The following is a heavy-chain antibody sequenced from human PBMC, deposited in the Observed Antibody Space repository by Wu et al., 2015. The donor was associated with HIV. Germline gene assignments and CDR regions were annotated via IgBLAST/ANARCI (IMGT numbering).Heavy chain of an antibody. Sequence: QVQLVQSGAEMKKPGASVNISCKASGYAFTSYYIHWVRQAPGQGLEWMGLINPGIGSTYYAEKFQGRITVTRDTSTNTVNMQLGTLTSEDTAVYYCARTAPSPLAFDIWGQGTMVTVSS. V-gene: IGHV1-46*01. J-gene: IGHJ3*02. CDR1: GYAFTSYY. CDR2: INPGIGST. CDR3: ARTAPSPLAFDI.